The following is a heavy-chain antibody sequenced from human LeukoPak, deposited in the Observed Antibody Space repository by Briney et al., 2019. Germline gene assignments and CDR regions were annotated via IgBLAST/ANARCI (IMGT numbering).Heavy chain of an antibody. CDR1: GGTFSSYA. Sequence: ASVKVSCKASGGTFSSYAISWVRQAPGQGLEWMGGIIPIFGTANYAQKFQGRVTITADESTSTAYMELSSLRFEDTAVYYCARNRLQSYYYYMDVWGKGTTVTVSS. D-gene: IGHD4-11*01. V-gene: IGHV1-69*13. J-gene: IGHJ6*03. CDR2: IIPIFGTA. CDR3: ARNRLQSYYYYMDV.